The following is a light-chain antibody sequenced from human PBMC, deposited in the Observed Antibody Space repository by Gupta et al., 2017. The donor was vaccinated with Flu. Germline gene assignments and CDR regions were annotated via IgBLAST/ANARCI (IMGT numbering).Light chain of an antibody. J-gene: IGKJ4*01. Sequence: ATLSFSLGERATLSCRASQSVGSFLAWYQQRPGQAPRLLIYDASNRATGIPARVSGSGSGTDFTLTISSLEPEDFAVYYCQQRANWPAVTFGGGTKVDI. CDR1: QSVGSF. CDR3: QQRANWPAVT. V-gene: IGKV3-11*01. CDR2: DAS.